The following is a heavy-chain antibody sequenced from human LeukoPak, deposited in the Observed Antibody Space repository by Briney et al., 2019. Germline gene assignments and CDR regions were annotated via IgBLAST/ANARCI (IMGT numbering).Heavy chain of an antibody. Sequence: ASVKVSCKASGYTFSGFYIHWVRQAPGQGLEWMGWINPNSGVTNYAQKFQGRVTMTRNTSITTAYMELSSLRSEDTAVYYCARMHYYDRSGDNWFDPWGQGTLVTVSS. CDR3: ARMHYYDRSGDNWFDP. V-gene: IGHV1-2*02. CDR1: GYTFSGFY. CDR2: INPNSGVT. D-gene: IGHD3-22*01. J-gene: IGHJ5*02.